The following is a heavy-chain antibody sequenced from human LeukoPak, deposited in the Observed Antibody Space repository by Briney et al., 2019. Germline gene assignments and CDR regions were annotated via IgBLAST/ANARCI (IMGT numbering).Heavy chain of an antibody. Sequence: GGSLRLSCAASGFTFSTYGMHWVRQAPGKGLEWVAVISYDGSNKYYADSVKGRFTISRDNSMNTLYLQMNSLRAEDTAVYYCAKGRYEYSSGWDYFDYWGQGTLVTVSS. CDR2: ISYDGSNK. CDR1: GFTFSTYG. V-gene: IGHV3-30*18. J-gene: IGHJ4*02. D-gene: IGHD6-19*01. CDR3: AKGRYEYSSGWDYFDY.